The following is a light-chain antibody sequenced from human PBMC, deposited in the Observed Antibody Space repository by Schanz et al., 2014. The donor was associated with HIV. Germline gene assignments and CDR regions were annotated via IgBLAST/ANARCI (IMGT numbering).Light chain of an antibody. CDR2: EVS. Sequence: QSALTQPPSASGSPGQSVTISCTGTSSDVGSYNLVSWYQQHPGKAPKVMIYEVSKRPSGVSNRFSGSKSGNTASLTIYGLQAEDEADYYCCAYSSSATVVFGTGTKLTVL. V-gene: IGLV2-23*02. CDR3: CAYSSSATVV. J-gene: IGLJ1*01. CDR1: SSDVGSYNL.